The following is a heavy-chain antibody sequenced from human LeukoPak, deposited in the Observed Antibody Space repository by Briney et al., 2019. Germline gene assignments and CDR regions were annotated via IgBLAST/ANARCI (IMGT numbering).Heavy chain of an antibody. CDR3: ARDATGTTAYFDY. D-gene: IGHD1-1*01. CDR2: ISSSSSYI. V-gene: IGHV3-21*01. J-gene: IGHJ4*02. Sequence: GGSLRLSCAASGFTFSSYSMNWVRQAPGKGLEWVSSISSSSSYIYYADSVKGRFTISRDNAKNSLYLQMNSLRAEDTAVYYCARDATGTTAYFDYWGPGTLVTVSS. CDR1: GFTFSSYS.